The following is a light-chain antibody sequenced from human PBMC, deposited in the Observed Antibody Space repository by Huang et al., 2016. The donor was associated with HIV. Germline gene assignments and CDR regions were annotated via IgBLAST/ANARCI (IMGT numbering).Light chain of an antibody. CDR2: ELS. CDR3: MQGKQLPYT. Sequence: DIVMTQTPLSLSVTPGQPASISCKSSQGLLYREKIYLYWYLQKPGQSPQLLIYELSNRFSGVPDRFRRSGSPTYFTLKISRVETEDVGVYYCMQGKQLPYTFGQGTRLEIK. V-gene: IGKV2-29*02. J-gene: IGKJ2*01. CDR1: QGLLYREKIY.